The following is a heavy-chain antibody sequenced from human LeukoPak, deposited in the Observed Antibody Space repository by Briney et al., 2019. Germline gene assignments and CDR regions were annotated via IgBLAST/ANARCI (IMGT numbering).Heavy chain of an antibody. J-gene: IGHJ4*02. CDR2: IYYGGST. Sequence: SQTLSLTCTVSGASISSGGYYWSWIRQHPGKGLEWIGYIYYGGSTYYNPSLKSRITISVDTSKNQFSLDLSSVTAADTAVYYCARADSLVRGYYFDYWGQGIMVTVSS. D-gene: IGHD3-10*01. V-gene: IGHV4-31*03. CDR1: GASISSGGYY. CDR3: ARADSLVRGYYFDY.